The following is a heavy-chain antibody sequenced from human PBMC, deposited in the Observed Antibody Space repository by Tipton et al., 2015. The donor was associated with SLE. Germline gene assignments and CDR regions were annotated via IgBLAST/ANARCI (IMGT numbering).Heavy chain of an antibody. Sequence: TLSLTCTVSGGSIDTSYWSWIRHSPGKGLEWIGYIYHSEGPTYNPSLRRRVTMSLATSKNQFSLKLSSVTAADTAVYYCARAGILTGYYPYFDYWGQGTLVTVSS. CDR2: IYHSEGP. D-gene: IGHD3-9*01. V-gene: IGHV4-59*12. CDR3: ARAGILTGYYPYFDY. CDR1: GGSIDTSY. J-gene: IGHJ4*02.